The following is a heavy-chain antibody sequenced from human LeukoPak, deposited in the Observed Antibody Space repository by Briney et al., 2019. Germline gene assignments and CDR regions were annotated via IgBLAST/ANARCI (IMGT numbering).Heavy chain of an antibody. V-gene: IGHV3-23*01. CDR1: GFTFSSYG. D-gene: IGHD3-9*01. Sequence: GGSLRLSCAASGFTFSSYGMSWVRQAPGKGLEWVSAIGGSGGSTYYADSVKGRFTISRGNSKNTLYLQMNSLRAEDTAVYYCAKIGLRYFDWLLYRGYFDYWGQGTLVTVSS. CDR2: IGGSGGST. CDR3: AKIGLRYFDWLLYRGYFDY. J-gene: IGHJ4*02.